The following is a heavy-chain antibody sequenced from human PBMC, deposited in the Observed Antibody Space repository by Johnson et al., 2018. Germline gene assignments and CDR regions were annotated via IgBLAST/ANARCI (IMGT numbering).Heavy chain of an antibody. D-gene: IGHD6-19*01. CDR1: GFTVSSKY. Sequence: VQLVESGGGLVQPGGSLRLSCAVSGFTVSSKYMSWVRQAPGKGLEWVSIIYSGGSRYYADSVKGRFTISRDTSNNTVFLQMNSLKFEDTALYYCARGGSSGWFTGGFEVWGQGTMVTVSS. CDR2: IYSGGSR. J-gene: IGHJ3*01. CDR3: ARGGSSGWFTGGFEV. V-gene: IGHV3-66*02.